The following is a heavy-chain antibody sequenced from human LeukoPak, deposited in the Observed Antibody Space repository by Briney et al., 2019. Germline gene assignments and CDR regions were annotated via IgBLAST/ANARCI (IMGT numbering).Heavy chain of an antibody. V-gene: IGHV3-21*01. CDR1: GFTFSSYS. D-gene: IGHD3-16*01. CDR2: ISSSSSYI. Sequence: GGSLRLSCAASGFTFSSYSMNWVRQAPGKGLEWVSSISSSSSYIYYADSVKGRFTITRDNAKNSLYLQMNSLRAEDTAVYYCARDGRSTGTVLPDYWGQGTLVTVSS. CDR3: ARDGRSTGTVLPDY. J-gene: IGHJ4*02.